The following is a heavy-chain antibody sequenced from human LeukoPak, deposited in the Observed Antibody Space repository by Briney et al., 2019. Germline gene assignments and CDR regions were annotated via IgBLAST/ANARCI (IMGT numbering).Heavy chain of an antibody. D-gene: IGHD3-10*01. J-gene: IGHJ5*02. CDR3: ARDVSAITMVRGVTSGRLDP. CDR2: INQDGSKK. Sequence: GGSLRLSCAASGFTFDDYGMSWVRQAPGKGLEWVANINQDGSKKFYVDSVKGRFTISRDNAKNALYLQMNSLRAEDTAVYYCARDVSAITMVRGVTSGRLDPWGQGTLVTVSS. CDR1: GFTFDDYG. V-gene: IGHV3-7*01.